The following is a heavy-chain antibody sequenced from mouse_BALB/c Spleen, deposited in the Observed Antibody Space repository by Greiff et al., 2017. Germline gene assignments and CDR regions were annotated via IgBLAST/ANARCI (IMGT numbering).Heavy chain of an antibody. CDR3: ARNMITTSHYFDY. CDR2: ISSGSSTI. Sequence: EVQLQESGGGLVQPGGSRKLSCAASGFTFSSFGMHWVRQAPEKGLEWVAYISSGSSTIYYADTVKGRFTISRDNPKNTLFLQMTSLRSEDTAMYYCARNMITTSHYFDYWGQGTTLTVSS. CDR1: GFTFSSFG. V-gene: IGHV5-17*02. J-gene: IGHJ2*01. D-gene: IGHD2-4*01.